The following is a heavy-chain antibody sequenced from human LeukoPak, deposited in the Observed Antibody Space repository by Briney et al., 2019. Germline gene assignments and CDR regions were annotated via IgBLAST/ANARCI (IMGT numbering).Heavy chain of an antibody. Sequence: TLSLTCTVSGDSISSGGYSWSWIRQLPGKGLEWIGYIYHIGYISQSGNIYQNPSLKSRVTISLDTSRNQFSLKLSSVTAADTAVYYCARSPLAFYDSSGYPRVWFDPWGQGTLVTVSS. J-gene: IGHJ5*02. D-gene: IGHD3-22*01. V-gene: IGHV4-30-2*01. CDR3: ARSPLAFYDSSGYPRVWFDP. CDR1: GDSISSGGYS. CDR2: ISQSGNI.